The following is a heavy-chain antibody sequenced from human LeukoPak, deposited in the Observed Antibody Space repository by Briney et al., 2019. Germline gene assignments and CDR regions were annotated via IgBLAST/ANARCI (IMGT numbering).Heavy chain of an antibody. Sequence: ASVKVSCKAPGYTFTSYGISWVRQAPGQGLEWMGWINVYNGNTNYAQKLPGRVTMTTDTSTSTAYLELRSLRSDDTAGYYCARDSVNYDIMTGYYRAPWDYGMDVWGQGTTVTVSS. J-gene: IGHJ6*02. D-gene: IGHD3-9*01. CDR2: INVYNGNT. CDR1: GYTFTSYG. V-gene: IGHV1-18*01. CDR3: ARDSVNYDIMTGYYRAPWDYGMDV.